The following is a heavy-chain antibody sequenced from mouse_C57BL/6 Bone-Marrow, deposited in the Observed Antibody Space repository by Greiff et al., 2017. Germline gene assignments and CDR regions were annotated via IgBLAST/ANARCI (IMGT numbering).Heavy chain of an antibody. J-gene: IGHJ3*02. CDR1: GYTFTSYW. V-gene: IGHV1-64*01. CDR3: ARYYGGTPCLGD. Sequence: VQLQQSGAELVKPGASVKLSCKASGYTFTSYWMHRVKQRPGQGLEWIGMIHTNSGSTNYNEKFKSKATLTVDTSTSTAYMQLSSLTSEDSAAYYGARYYGGTPCLGDWGQGTLVTVSA. D-gene: IGHD1-1*02. CDR2: IHTNSGST.